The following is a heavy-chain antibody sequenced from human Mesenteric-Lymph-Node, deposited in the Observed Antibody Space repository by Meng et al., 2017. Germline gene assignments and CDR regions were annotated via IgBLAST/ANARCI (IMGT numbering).Heavy chain of an antibody. CDR1: GFTFSSYG. D-gene: IGHD3-10*01. J-gene: IGHJ4*02. Sequence: GESLKISCAASGFTFSSYGMHWVRQAPGKGLEWVAVIWYDGSNKYYADSVKGRFTISRDNSKNTLYLQMNSLRAEDTAVYYCARDFGGGRTWQFDYWGQGILVTVSS. CDR2: IWYDGSNK. V-gene: IGHV3-33*01. CDR3: ARDFGGGRTWQFDY.